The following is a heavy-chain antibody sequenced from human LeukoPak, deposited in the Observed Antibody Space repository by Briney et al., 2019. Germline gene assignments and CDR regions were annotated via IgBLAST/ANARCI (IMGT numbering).Heavy chain of an antibody. V-gene: IGHV1-58*01. J-gene: IGHJ4*02. CDR2: IVVGSSNT. D-gene: IGHD6-6*01. CDR1: GFTFTGSA. CDR3: ARTAGRTFDY. Sequence: RASVKVSCKASGFTFTGSAVQWVRQARGQRLEWIGWIVVGSSNTNYAQKFQERVTITRDMSTSTVYMELSSLRSEDTAVYYCARTAGRTFDYWGQGTLVTVSS.